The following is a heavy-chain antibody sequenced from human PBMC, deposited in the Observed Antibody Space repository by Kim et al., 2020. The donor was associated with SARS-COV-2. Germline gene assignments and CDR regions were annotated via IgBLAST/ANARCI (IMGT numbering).Heavy chain of an antibody. CDR3: AKVRGHCGTARCFSYDMDV. V-gene: IGHV3-23*01. D-gene: IGHD5-18*01. J-gene: IGHJ6*02. Sequence: KGRFTISRDDSKNTLYLQMNSLRAEDTALYHCAKVRGHCGTARCFSYDMDVWGQGTSVTVSS.